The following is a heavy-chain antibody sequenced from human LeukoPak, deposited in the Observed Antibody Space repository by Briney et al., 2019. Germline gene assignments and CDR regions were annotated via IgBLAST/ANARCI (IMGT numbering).Heavy chain of an antibody. J-gene: IGHJ5*02. CDR1: GGSIRSYS. CDR2: IYYSGST. CDR3: ARSLTTVTTFNWFDP. Sequence: SETLSLTCTVSGGSIRSYSWSWIRQPPGKGLEWIGYIYYSGSTNYNPSLKSRVTISVDTSKNQFSLKLSSVTAADTAVYSCARSLTTVTTFNWFDPWGQGTLVAVSS. V-gene: IGHV4-59*12. D-gene: IGHD4-17*01.